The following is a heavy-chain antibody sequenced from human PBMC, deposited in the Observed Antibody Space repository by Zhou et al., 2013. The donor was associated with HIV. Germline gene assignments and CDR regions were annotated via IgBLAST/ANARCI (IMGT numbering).Heavy chain of an antibody. V-gene: IGHV1-69*05. D-gene: IGHD3-22*01. CDR3: ARGQVSYYYDSSGYFLFDY. J-gene: IGHJ4*02. CDR2: IIPIFGTA. Sequence: QVQLVQSGAEVKKPGSSVKVSCKASGGTFSSYAISWVRQAPGQGLEWMGGIIPIFGTANYAQKFQGRVTITTDESTSTAYMELSSLRSEDTAVYYCARGQVSYYYDSSGYFLFDYWGQGTLVTVSS. CDR1: GGTFSSYA.